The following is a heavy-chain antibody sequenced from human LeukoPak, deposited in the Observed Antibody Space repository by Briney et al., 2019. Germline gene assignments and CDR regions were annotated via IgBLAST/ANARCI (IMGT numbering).Heavy chain of an antibody. V-gene: IGHV3-48*03. CDR1: GFTFSSYE. Sequence: PGGSLRLSCAASGFTFSSYEMNWVRQAPGKGLEWVSYISTSGSNIYYADSVEGRFTISRDSARNSLYLQMNSLRAEDTAVYHCAREQLKPTTPRDGMDVWGQGTTVTVSS. CDR2: ISTSGSNI. J-gene: IGHJ6*02. CDR3: AREQLKPTTPRDGMDV. D-gene: IGHD1-1*01.